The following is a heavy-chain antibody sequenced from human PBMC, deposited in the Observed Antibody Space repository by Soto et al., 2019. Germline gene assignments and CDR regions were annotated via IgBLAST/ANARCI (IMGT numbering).Heavy chain of an antibody. V-gene: IGHV3-33*01. D-gene: IGHD5-18*01. CDR1: GFTFSSYG. CDR3: ARGRDYSYGYYYYGMDV. Sequence: PGGSLRLSCAASGFTFSSYGMHWVRQAPGKGLEWVAVIWCDGSNKYYADSVKGRFTISRDNSKNTLYLQMNSLRAEDTAVYYCARGRDYSYGYYYYGMDVWGQGTTVTVSS. J-gene: IGHJ6*02. CDR2: IWCDGSNK.